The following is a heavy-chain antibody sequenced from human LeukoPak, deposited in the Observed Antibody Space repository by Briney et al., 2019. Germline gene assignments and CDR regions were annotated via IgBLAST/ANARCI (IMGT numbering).Heavy chain of an antibody. V-gene: IGHV3-48*03. D-gene: IGHD5-18*01. CDR1: GFTFSSYE. J-gene: IGHJ4*02. CDR3: ARGVAQLWTNFDY. Sequence: GGSLRLSCAASGFTFSSYEMNWVRQAPGKGLEGVSYISSSGSTIYYADSVKGRFTISRDNAKNSLYLQMNSLRAEDTAVYYCARGVAQLWTNFDYWGQGTLVTVSS. CDR2: ISSSGSTI.